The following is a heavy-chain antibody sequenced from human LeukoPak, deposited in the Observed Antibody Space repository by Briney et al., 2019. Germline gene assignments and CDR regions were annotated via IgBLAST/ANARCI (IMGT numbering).Heavy chain of an antibody. V-gene: IGHV5-51*01. D-gene: IGHD2-15*01. J-gene: IGHJ5*02. Sequence: GESLKISCKGSGYSFTSYWIGWVRQMPGKGLEWMGIIYPGDSDTRYSPSFQGQVTISADKSISTAYLQRSSLKASDTAMYYCARGGIVVVGTTQGNWFDPWGQGTLVTVSS. CDR1: GYSFTSYW. CDR3: ARGGIVVVGTTQGNWFDP. CDR2: IYPGDSDT.